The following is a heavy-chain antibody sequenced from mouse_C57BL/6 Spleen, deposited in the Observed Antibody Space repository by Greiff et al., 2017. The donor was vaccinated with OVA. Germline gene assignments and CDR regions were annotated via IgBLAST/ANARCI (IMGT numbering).Heavy chain of an antibody. D-gene: IGHD2-3*01. J-gene: IGHJ4*01. Sequence: VQLQESGAELVKPGASVKISCKASGYAFSSYWMNWVKQRPGKGLEWIGQIYPGDGDTNYNGKFKGKATLTADKSSSTAYMQLSSLTSEDSAVYFCARGLLNYYAMDYWGQGTSVTVSS. V-gene: IGHV1-80*01. CDR2: IYPGDGDT. CDR1: GYAFSSYW. CDR3: ARGLLNYYAMDY.